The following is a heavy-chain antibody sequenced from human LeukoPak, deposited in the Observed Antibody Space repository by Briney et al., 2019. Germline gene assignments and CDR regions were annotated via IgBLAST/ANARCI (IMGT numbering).Heavy chain of an antibody. J-gene: IGHJ4*02. Sequence: GGSLRLSCAVSGFTFNNYAMSWVRRAPRKGLEWVSTIMIGGDGKHYADSVKGRFTISRDRSESTLYLQMNGLRAEDTAVYYCVRAAPGDCSSTSCSLFDNWGQGTLVTVSS. CDR3: VRAAPGDCSSTSCSLFDN. CDR1: GFTFNNYA. CDR2: IMIGGDGK. D-gene: IGHD2-2*01. V-gene: IGHV3-23*01.